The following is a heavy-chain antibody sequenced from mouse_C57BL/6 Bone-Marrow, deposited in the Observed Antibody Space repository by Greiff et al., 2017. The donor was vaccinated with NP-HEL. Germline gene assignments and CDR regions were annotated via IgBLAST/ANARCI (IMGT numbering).Heavy chain of an antibody. CDR3: ARPIYYYGSSYVRFAY. Sequence: QVQLKESGAELMKPGASVKLSCKATGYTFTGYWIEWVKQRPGHGLEWIGEILPGSGSTNYNEKFKGKATFTADTSSNTAYMQLSSLTTEDSAIYYCARPIYYYGSSYVRFAYWGQGTLVTVSA. D-gene: IGHD1-1*01. V-gene: IGHV1-9*01. CDR2: ILPGSGST. CDR1: GYTFTGYW. J-gene: IGHJ3*01.